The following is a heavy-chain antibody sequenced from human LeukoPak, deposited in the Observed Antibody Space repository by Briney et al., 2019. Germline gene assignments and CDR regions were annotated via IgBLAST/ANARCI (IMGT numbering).Heavy chain of an antibody. D-gene: IGHD3/OR15-3a*01. CDR3: ATARYFWTGPIYHYYIDV. J-gene: IGHJ6*03. CDR2: ISASSGNM. Sequence: ASVKVSCKASRDSFSIDGISWLRQARGQGLEWMGWISASSGNMNSAQIFQGRLTMTTDKSTNTAFMELRSLRSDDTAVYYCATARYFWTGPIYHYYIDVWGKGTTVTVSS. V-gene: IGHV1-18*01. CDR1: RDSFSIDG.